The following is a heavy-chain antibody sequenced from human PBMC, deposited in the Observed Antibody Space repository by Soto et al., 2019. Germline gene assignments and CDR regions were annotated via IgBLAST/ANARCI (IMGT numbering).Heavy chain of an antibody. CDR1: GFTFSTYW. D-gene: IGHD4-17*01. V-gene: IGHV3-7*04. J-gene: IGHJ4*02. Sequence: PGGSLRLSCAASGFTFSTYWMSWVRRAPGKGLEWVAHIKQDGSDMYYVDSVKGRFTISRDNAQNSLFLQMNSLRVEDTAVYYGARPYYGCNSGLGYWGQGTLVTVSS. CDR3: ARPYYGCNSGLGY. CDR2: IKQDGSDM.